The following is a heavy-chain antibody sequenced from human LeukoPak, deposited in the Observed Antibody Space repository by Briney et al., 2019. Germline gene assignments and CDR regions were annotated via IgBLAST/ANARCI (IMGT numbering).Heavy chain of an antibody. J-gene: IGHJ4*02. V-gene: IGHV1-69*02. CDR3: ARRAVDWDIAMVFDY. D-gene: IGHD5-18*01. CDR1: GGTFSSYT. Sequence: SVKVSCKASGGTFSSYTISWVRQAPGQGLEWMGRIIPILGIANYAQKFQGRVTITADKSTSTAYMELSSLRSEDTAVYHCARRAVDWDIAMVFDYWGQGTLVTVSS. CDR2: IIPILGIA.